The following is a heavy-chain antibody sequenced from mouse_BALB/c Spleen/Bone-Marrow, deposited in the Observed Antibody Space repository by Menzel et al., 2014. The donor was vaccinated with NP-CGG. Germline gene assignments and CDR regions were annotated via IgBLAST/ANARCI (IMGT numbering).Heavy chain of an antibody. J-gene: IGHJ1*01. D-gene: IGHD2-14*01. CDR1: GFNIKDTY. Sequence: VQLQQFGAELVKPGASVKLSCTASGFNIKDTYLHWVKQRPEQGLDWIGRIDPASGNTKYDPKFQGKATITADTSSNTAYPQLSSLTSEDTAVYYCASYRYGWYFDVWGAGTTVTVSS. V-gene: IGHV14-3*02. CDR3: ASYRYGWYFDV. CDR2: IDPASGNT.